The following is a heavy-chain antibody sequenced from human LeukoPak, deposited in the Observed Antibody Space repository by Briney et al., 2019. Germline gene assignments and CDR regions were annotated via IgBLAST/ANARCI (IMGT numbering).Heavy chain of an antibody. CDR1: GGSISSYY. D-gene: IGHD6-19*01. J-gene: IGHJ5*02. Sequence: PSETLSLTCTVSGGSISSYYWSWIRQPPGKGLEWIGYIYYSGSTNYNPSLKSRVTISVDTSKNQFSLKLSSVTAADTAVYYCARDLWIAVAGMPHNWFDPWGKGTLVTVSS. CDR2: IYYSGST. V-gene: IGHV4-59*01. CDR3: ARDLWIAVAGMPHNWFDP.